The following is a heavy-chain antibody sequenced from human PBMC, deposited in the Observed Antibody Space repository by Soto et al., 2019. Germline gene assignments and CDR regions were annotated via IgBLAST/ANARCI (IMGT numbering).Heavy chain of an antibody. CDR3: ARGWQQLVRNGYGMDV. D-gene: IGHD6-13*01. V-gene: IGHV1-2*04. J-gene: IGHJ6*02. CDR1: GYTFTGYY. Sequence: QVQLVQSGAEVKKPGASVKVSCKASGYTFTGYYMHWVRQAPGQGLEWMGWINPNSGGTNYAQKFQGWVTMTRDTSISTADMERSRLRSDDTAVYYWARGWQQLVRNGYGMDVWCQGTTVTVSS. CDR2: INPNSGGT.